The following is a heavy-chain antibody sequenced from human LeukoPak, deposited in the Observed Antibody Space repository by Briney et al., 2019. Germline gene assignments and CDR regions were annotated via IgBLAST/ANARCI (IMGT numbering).Heavy chain of an antibody. D-gene: IGHD3-3*01. CDR3: ASLVTIFGVVTHDAFDI. Sequence: SVKVSCKASGGTFSSYTISWVRQAPGQGLEWMGRIIPILGIANYAQKFQGRVTITADKSTGTAYMELSSLRSEDTAVYYCASLVTIFGVVTHDAFDIWGQGTMVTVSS. V-gene: IGHV1-69*02. CDR2: IIPILGIA. J-gene: IGHJ3*02. CDR1: GGTFSSYT.